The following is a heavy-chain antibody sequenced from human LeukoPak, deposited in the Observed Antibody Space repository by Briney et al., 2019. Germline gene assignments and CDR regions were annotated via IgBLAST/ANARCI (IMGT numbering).Heavy chain of an antibody. CDR2: INPSGGST. Sequence: ASVKVSCKASGYTFTSYYMHWVRQAPGQGLEWMGIINPSGGSTSYAQKFQGRVTMTRDMSTSTVYMDLSSLRSEDTAVYYCARARYDFWSGYYYYYYMDVWGKGTTVTVSS. CDR1: GYTFTSYY. D-gene: IGHD3-3*01. V-gene: IGHV1-46*01. CDR3: ARARYDFWSGYYYYYYMDV. J-gene: IGHJ6*03.